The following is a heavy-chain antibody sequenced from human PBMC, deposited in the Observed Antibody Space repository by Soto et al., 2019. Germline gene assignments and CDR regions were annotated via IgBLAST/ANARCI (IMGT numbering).Heavy chain of an antibody. J-gene: IGHJ4*02. V-gene: IGHV3-23*01. CDR2: IRDSSSST. D-gene: IGHD2-21*02. CDR3: ARGGGIVVVTAPYDH. CDR1: GFTFSTFA. Sequence: PGGSLRLSCAASGFTFSTFAMSWVRQAPGKGLEWVSVIRDSSSSTYYADSVKGRFTISRDNAKNSLYLQMNSLRAEDTAVYYCARGGGIVVVTAPYDHWGQGTLVTVSS.